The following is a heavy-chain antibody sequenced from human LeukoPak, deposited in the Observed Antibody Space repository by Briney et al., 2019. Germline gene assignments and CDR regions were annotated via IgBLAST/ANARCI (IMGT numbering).Heavy chain of an antibody. D-gene: IGHD3-22*01. V-gene: IGHV3-66*01. CDR1: GFIVSGNY. Sequence: PGGSLRLSCAISGFIVSGNYMNWVRQAPGKGLEWVSVIYTGGNTYYAESVKGRFVISRDTSENTLYLQMNRLRAEDTGVYYCVRDRGAYYYETGYWGQGTLVTVSS. CDR2: IYTGGNT. J-gene: IGHJ4*02. CDR3: VRDRGAYYYETGY.